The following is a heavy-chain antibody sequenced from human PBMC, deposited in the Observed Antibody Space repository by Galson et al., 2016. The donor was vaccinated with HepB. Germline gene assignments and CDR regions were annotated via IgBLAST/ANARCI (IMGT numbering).Heavy chain of an antibody. CDR2: ISWNSGSI. CDR1: GFALDHYA. J-gene: IGHJ3*02. V-gene: IGHV3-9*01. Sequence: SLRLSCAASGFALDHYAMHWVRQAPGKGLEWVSGISWNSGSIGYADSVKGRFTISRDNAKNPLYLQMSSLRAGDTALYYCAKDSGAYYYDSSGYRRNAFDIWGQGTMVTVSS. CDR3: AKDSGAYYYDSSGYRRNAFDI. D-gene: IGHD3-22*01.